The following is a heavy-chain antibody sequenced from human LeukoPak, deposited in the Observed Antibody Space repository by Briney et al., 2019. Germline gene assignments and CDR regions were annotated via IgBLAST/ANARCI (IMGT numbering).Heavy chain of an antibody. V-gene: IGHV4-59*01. D-gene: IGHD1-7*01. CDR1: GGSISTYY. CDR3: ARQRGQTTDRRYVDY. J-gene: IGHJ4*02. CDR2: IYYSERT. Sequence: SETLSLTCTVSGGSISTYYWSWIRQPPGKGLERIGYIYYSERTDYNPFLKSRVTISVDTSKNQFSLKVSSVTAADTAVYYCARQRGQTTDRRYVDYWGQGTLVTVSS.